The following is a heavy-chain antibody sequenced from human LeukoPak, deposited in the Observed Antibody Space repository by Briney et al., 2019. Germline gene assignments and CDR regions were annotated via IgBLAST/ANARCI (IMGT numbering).Heavy chain of an antibody. CDR2: IYHTGST. V-gene: IGHV4-59*01. CDR1: GGSFSGYY. J-gene: IGHJ4*02. D-gene: IGHD7-27*01. Sequence: SETLSLTCAVYGGSFSGYYWSWIRQSPGKGLEWIGYIYHTGSTSYSPSLKSRVTISADTSQYQFSLKLSSVTAADTAVYYCASRKLGNDYWGQGTLVTVSS. CDR3: ASRKLGNDY.